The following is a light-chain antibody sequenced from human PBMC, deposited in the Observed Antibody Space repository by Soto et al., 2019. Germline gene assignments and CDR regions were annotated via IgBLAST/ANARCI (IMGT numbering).Light chain of an antibody. CDR1: QSISSW. V-gene: IGKV1-39*01. Sequence: DIQMTQSPSTLSASVGDRVTITCRASQSISSWLAWYQQKPGKAPKLLMYAISTLQSGVPSRFGGSGSGTQFTLTISSLQPDDFATYYCQQSYSTPYTFGQGTKVDIK. J-gene: IGKJ2*01. CDR2: AIS. CDR3: QQSYSTPYT.